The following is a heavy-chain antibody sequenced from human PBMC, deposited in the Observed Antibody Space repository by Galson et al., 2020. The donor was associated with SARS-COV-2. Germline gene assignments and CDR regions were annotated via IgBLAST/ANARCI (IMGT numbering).Heavy chain of an antibody. D-gene: IGHD2-8*02. V-gene: IGHV3-49*03. CDR3: TRDSSDVMYILPGIGDY. CDR2: IRSKAYGGTT. CDR1: GFTFGDYA. J-gene: IGHJ4*02. Sequence: GESLKISCTASGFTFGDYAMSWFRQAPGKGLEWVGFIRSKAYGGTTEYAASVKGRFTISRDDSKSIAYLQMNSLKTEDTAVYYCTRDSSDVMYILPGIGDYWGQGTLVTVSS.